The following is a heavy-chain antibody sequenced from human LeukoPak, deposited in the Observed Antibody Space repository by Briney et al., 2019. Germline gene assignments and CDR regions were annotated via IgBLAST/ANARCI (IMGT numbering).Heavy chain of an antibody. CDR2: IYYSGST. Sequence: SETLSLTCTVSGGSISSYYWSWIRHPPGKGLEWIGYIYYSGSTNYNPSLKSRVTISVDTSKNQFSLKLSSVTAADTAVYYCARDVWGGNSGGVAFDIWGQGTMVTVSS. CDR1: GGSISSYY. V-gene: IGHV4-59*01. D-gene: IGHD4-23*01. CDR3: ARDVWGGNSGGVAFDI. J-gene: IGHJ3*02.